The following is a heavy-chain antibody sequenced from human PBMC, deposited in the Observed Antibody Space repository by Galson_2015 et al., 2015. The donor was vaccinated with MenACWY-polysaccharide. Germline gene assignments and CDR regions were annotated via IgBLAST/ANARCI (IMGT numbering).Heavy chain of an antibody. CDR2: IRGSGTST. D-gene: IGHD6-6*01. J-gene: IGHJ4*02. V-gene: IGHV3-23*01. CDR1: GFTLSDYA. Sequence: SLRLSCAASGFTLSDYAMSWVRQAPGKGLEWVSAIRGSGTSTYYADSVKGRFTISRDNSKNTLYLQMDSLRTEDTAVYYCAKEWAMEARLYYFDYWGQGTLVTVSS. CDR3: AKEWAMEARLYYFDY.